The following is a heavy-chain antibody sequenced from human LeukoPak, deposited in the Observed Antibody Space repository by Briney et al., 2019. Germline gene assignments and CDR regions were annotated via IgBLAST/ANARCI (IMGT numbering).Heavy chain of an antibody. D-gene: IGHD2-15*01. J-gene: IGHJ4*02. CDR2: ISGSGGST. CDR3: ATDIVVVPAARRKDIVVVVAAAPIYY. CDR1: GFTFSSYA. Sequence: GGSLRLSCAASGFTFSSYAMSWVRQAPGKGLEWVSAISGSGGSTYYADSVKGRFTISRDNSKNTLYLQMTSLRAEDTAVYYCATDIVVVPAARRKDIVVVVAAAPIYYWGQGTLVTVSS. V-gene: IGHV3-23*01.